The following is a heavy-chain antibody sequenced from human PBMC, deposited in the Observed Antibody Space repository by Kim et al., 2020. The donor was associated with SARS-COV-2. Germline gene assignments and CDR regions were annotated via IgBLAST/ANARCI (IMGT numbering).Heavy chain of an antibody. V-gene: IGHV1-18*01. CDR3: AREPPARQSHYYYYYGMDV. Sequence: ASVKVSCKASGYTFTSYGISWVRQAPGQGLEWMGWISAYNGNTNYAQKLQGRVTMTTDTSTSTAYMELRSLRSDDTAVYYCAREPPARQSHYYYYYGMDVWGQGTTVTVSS. J-gene: IGHJ6*02. CDR1: GYTFTSYG. CDR2: ISAYNGNT. D-gene: IGHD6-6*01.